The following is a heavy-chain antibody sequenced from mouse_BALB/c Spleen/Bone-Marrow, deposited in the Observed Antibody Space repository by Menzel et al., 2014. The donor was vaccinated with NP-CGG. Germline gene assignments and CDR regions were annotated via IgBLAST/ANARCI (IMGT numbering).Heavy chain of an antibody. V-gene: IGHV1S137*01. CDR1: GYTFIDYP. J-gene: IGHJ2*01. CDR2: ISIYSGNT. CDR3: ARGFLGYFDY. Sequence: QLTESAPELVWPGASVKISCKGSGYTFIDYPMHWVMQSHAKTLAWIGVISIYSGNTNYNQNFKGKAKMTVDKSSSAVYMELARLTSEDSAIYHCARGFLGYFDYWGQGTTLTVSS.